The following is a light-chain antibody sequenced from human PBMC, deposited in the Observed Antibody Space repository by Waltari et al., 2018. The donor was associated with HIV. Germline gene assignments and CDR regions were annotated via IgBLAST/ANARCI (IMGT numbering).Light chain of an antibody. CDR3: QAWGSTTSGV. V-gene: IGLV3-1*01. Sequence: SYEVTQPPSVAVSPGQTASITCSGYELGDKYTCWYQQKPGQSPLLVIYQDDKRPSGNPARFSASSSGHTATLTISGTLPMDEADYYCQAWGSTTSGVFGRGTKLTVL. CDR2: QDD. CDR1: ELGDKY. J-gene: IGLJ2*01.